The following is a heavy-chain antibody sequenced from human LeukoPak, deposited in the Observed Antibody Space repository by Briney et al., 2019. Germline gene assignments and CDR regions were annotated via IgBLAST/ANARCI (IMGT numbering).Heavy chain of an antibody. J-gene: IGHJ6*02. V-gene: IGHV4-59*01. CDR3: ARAGSYSSSWYSYYYYYGMDV. D-gene: IGHD6-13*01. CDR2: IYYSGST. Sequence: PSETLSLTCTVSGGSISSYYWSWIRQPPGKGLEWIGYIYYSGSTNYNPSLKSRVTISVDTSKNQFSLKLSSVTAADTAVYYCARAGSYSSSWYSYYYYYGMDVGPRDHGHRLL. CDR1: GGSISSYY.